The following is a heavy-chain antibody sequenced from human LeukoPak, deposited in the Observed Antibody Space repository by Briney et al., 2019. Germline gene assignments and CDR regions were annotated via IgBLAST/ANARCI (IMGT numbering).Heavy chain of an antibody. V-gene: IGHV1-2*02. Sequence: ASVKVSCKASGYTFTGYYMHWVRQAPGQGLEWMGWIHPNTGGTKYAQKFQGRVTMTRDTSSSTAYMELSSLRSADTAVYYCASEYKYDSSGANAFDIWGQGTMVTVSS. CDR2: IHPNTGGT. CDR3: ASEYKYDSSGANAFDI. CDR1: GYTFTGYY. J-gene: IGHJ3*02. D-gene: IGHD3-22*01.